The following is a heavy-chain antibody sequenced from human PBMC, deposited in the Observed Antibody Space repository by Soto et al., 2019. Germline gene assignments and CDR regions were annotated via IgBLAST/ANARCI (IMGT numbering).Heavy chain of an antibody. CDR3: AKESIEPGIAVAGDFDY. CDR1: GFTFSSYA. CDR2: ISGSGGST. D-gene: IGHD6-19*01. Sequence: GGSLRLSCAASGFTFSSYAMSWVRQAPGKGLEWVSAISGSGGSTYYADSVKGRFTISRDNSKNTLYLQMNSLRAEDTAVYYCAKESIEPGIAVAGDFDYWGQGTLVTVSS. J-gene: IGHJ4*02. V-gene: IGHV3-23*01.